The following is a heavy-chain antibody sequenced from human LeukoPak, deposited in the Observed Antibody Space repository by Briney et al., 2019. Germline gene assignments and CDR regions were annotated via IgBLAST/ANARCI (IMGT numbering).Heavy chain of an antibody. CDR3: ARAARQGFTMLVAPFFYFDL. CDR2: INHSGST. Sequence: PSETLSLTCTVSGGSISSGASDWGWIRQHPKRGLEWVGYINHSGSTYYNPSLGSRVTMSVDTSKNQFSLKLSSVTAADSAVYYCARAARQGFTMLVAPFFYFDLWGRGTLVTVSS. CDR1: GGSISSGASD. D-gene: IGHD3-22*01. V-gene: IGHV4-31*03. J-gene: IGHJ2*01.